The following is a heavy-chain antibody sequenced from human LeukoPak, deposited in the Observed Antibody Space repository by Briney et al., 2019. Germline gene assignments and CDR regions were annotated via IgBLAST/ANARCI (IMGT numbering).Heavy chain of an antibody. CDR3: ARVRDGLGEY. CDR2: IWHDGTNK. Sequence: GGSLRLSCAASGFTFSTYVMHWVRQAPGKGLDWVAIIWHDGTNKYYADSVKGRFTISRDNSKNTLYLQMNSLRAEDTAVYYCARVRDGLGEYWGQGTLVTVSS. D-gene: IGHD3-16*01. J-gene: IGHJ4*02. V-gene: IGHV3-33*01. CDR1: GFTFSTYV.